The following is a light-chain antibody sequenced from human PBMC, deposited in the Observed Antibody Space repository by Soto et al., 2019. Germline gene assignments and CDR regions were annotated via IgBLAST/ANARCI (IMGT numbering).Light chain of an antibody. V-gene: IGKV3-20*01. CDR1: QSVTSSY. Sequence: EIVLTHSPGTLFLSPGERATLSYRARQSVTSSYLAWYQQKPGQAPRLLIYVASSRATGIPDRFSGSGSGTDFTLTISRLEPEDFALYYCQQYGNSPITFGQGTRLEIK. CDR3: QQYGNSPIT. J-gene: IGKJ5*01. CDR2: VAS.